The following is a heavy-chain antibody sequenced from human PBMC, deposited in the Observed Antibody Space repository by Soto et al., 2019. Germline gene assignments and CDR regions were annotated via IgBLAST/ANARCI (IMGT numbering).Heavy chain of an antibody. CDR2: ISAYNGNT. V-gene: IGHV1-18*01. J-gene: IGHJ6*02. CDR1: GYTFTSYG. D-gene: IGHD2-2*01. CDR3: ARARCISTSCYWPYYYYGMDV. Sequence: QVQLVQSGAEVKKPGASVKVSCKASGYTFTSYGISWVRQAPGQGLEWMGWISAYNGNTNYAQKLQGRVTMTTDTSTSTAYMGLRSLRSDDTAVYYCARARCISTSCYWPYYYYGMDVWGQGTTVTVSS.